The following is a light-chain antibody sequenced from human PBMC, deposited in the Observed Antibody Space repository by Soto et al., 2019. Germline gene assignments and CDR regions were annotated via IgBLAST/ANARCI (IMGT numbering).Light chain of an antibody. CDR3: QQRSTWWT. V-gene: IGKV3-11*01. Sequence: EIVLTQSPATLSLSPGERATLSCRASQSVSNYLASYQQKPGQAPRLLSYDASNRATGIPARFIGSGSGTDFTLTNSSRETEDFAVYYCQQRSTWWTFGQGTKVESK. J-gene: IGKJ1*01. CDR2: DAS. CDR1: QSVSNY.